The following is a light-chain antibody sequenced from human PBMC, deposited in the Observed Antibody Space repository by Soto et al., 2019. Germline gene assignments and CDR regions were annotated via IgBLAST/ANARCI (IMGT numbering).Light chain of an antibody. CDR1: QSVGRN. CDR2: GAS. Sequence: EIVMTQSPATLSVSPGERATLSCRASQSVGRNLAWYQQKPGQAPRRLIYGASTRATGIPARFSGSGSGTEFTLTISSLQSEDFAIYSCQQYNHWPPLTFGGGTKLEIK. J-gene: IGKJ4*01. CDR3: QQYNHWPPLT. V-gene: IGKV3-15*01.